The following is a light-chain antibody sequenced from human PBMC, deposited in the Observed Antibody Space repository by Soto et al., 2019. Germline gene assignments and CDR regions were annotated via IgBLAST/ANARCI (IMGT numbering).Light chain of an antibody. CDR1: QSLSGGY. Sequence: EIALTQSPGTLSLSPGERATLSCRASQSLSGGYLAWFQQKPGQTPRLLIYSASNRATGIPDRFSGSGSGTDFTLTISRLEPEDFVVYYCQQNGSLPITFGQGTRLEIK. J-gene: IGKJ5*01. V-gene: IGKV3-20*01. CDR3: QQNGSLPIT. CDR2: SAS.